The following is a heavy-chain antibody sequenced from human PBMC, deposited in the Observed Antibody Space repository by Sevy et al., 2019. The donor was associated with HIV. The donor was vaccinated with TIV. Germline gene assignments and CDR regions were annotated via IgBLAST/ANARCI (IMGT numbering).Heavy chain of an antibody. D-gene: IGHD6-19*01. V-gene: IGHV3-33*01. CDR3: ARESIAVAGIGYYFDY. CDR2: IWYDGTNK. J-gene: IGHJ4*02. CDR1: GFTYSSYG. Sequence: GGSLRLSCAASGFTYSSYGMHWVRQAPGKGLEWVAVIWYDGTNKEYADSVKRRFTISRDNSKNTLYLQVNSLRAEDTAVYYCARESIAVAGIGYYFDYWGQGTLVTVSS.